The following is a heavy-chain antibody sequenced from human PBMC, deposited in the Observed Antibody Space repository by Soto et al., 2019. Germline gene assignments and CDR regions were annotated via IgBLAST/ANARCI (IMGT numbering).Heavy chain of an antibody. V-gene: IGHV3-23*01. J-gene: IGHJ5*02. CDR1: GFTFSNHA. CDR2: VSGAGLIT. Sequence: GGSLRLSCAASGFTFSNHAMSWVRQAPGKGLEWVSSVSGAGLITYYADSVRGRFTISRDNSKNTLFLQIDSLRAEDTGDYYCAKAQDYYFDSGTYNWFDPWGHGTLVTVSS. D-gene: IGHD3-22*01. CDR3: AKAQDYYFDSGTYNWFDP.